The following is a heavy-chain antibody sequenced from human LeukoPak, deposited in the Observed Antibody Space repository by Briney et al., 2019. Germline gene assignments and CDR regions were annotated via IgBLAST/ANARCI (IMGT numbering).Heavy chain of an antibody. Sequence: RGSLRLSCAASGFTFSSYGMHWVRQAPGKGLEWVAVIWYDGSNKYYADSVKGRFTISRDNSKNTLYLQMNSLRAEDTAVYYCARERNWNYAFDYWGQGTLVTVSS. CDR1: GFTFSSYG. CDR2: IWYDGSNK. D-gene: IGHD1-7*01. V-gene: IGHV3-33*01. J-gene: IGHJ4*02. CDR3: ARERNWNYAFDY.